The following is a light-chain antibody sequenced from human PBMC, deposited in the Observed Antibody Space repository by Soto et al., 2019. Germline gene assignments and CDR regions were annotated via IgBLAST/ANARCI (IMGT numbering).Light chain of an antibody. J-gene: IGLJ1*01. V-gene: IGLV2-14*01. CDR1: SSDVGGYNY. Sequence: QSALTQPASVSGSPGQSITISCTGTSSDVGGYNYVSWYQQHPGKAPKLMIYAVSNRPSGVSNRFSGSKSGNTASLTISGLQTEDEADYYCRSYTSSSTLGVFGTGNKVTVL. CDR3: RSYTSSSTLGV. CDR2: AVS.